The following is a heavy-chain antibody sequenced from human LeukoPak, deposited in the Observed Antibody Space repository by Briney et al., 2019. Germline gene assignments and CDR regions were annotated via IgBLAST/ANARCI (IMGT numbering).Heavy chain of an antibody. J-gene: IGHJ4*02. CDR1: GYTFTCYG. CDR3: ARDLDGESDY. V-gene: IGHV1-18*04. CDR2: ISAYNGNT. D-gene: IGHD4-17*01. Sequence: LEASVKVSCKASGYTFTCYGISWVRQAPGQGLEWMGWISAYNGNTNYAQKLQGRVTMTTDTSTSTAYMELRSLRSDDTAVYYCARDLDGESDYWGQGTLVTVSS.